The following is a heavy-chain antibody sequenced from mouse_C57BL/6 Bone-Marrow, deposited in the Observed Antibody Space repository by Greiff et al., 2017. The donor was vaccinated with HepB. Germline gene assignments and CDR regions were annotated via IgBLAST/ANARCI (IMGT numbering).Heavy chain of an antibody. CDR1: GYTFTSYW. D-gene: IGHD1-1*01. V-gene: IGHV1-55*01. Sequence: QVQLQQPGAELVKPGASVKMSCKASGYTFTSYWITWVKQRPGQGLEWIGDIYPGSGSTNYNGKFKSKATLTVDTSSSTAYMQLSSLTSEDSAVYYCARGSGSSFYFDYWGQGTTLTVSS. CDR3: ARGSGSSFYFDY. CDR2: IYPGSGST. J-gene: IGHJ2*01.